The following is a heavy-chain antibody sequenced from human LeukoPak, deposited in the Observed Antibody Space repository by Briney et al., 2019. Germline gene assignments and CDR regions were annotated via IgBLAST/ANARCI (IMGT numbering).Heavy chain of an antibody. CDR3: ARDIAAAGPGWFDP. Sequence: GGSLRLSCAASGFTVSSNYMSWVRQAPGKGLEWVSVIYSGGSTYYADSVKGRFTISRDNSKNTLYLQMNSLRAEVTAVYYCARDIAAAGPGWFDPWGQGTLVTVPS. CDR1: GFTVSSNY. CDR2: IYSGGST. V-gene: IGHV3-53*01. D-gene: IGHD6-13*01. J-gene: IGHJ5*02.